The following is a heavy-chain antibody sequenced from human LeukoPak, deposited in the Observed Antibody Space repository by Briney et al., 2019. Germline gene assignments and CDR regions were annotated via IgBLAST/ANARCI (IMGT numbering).Heavy chain of an antibody. Sequence: GGSLRLSCAASGFTFSNYWMLWVRDAPGKALVWVSRINSDGSTTNYADSVKGRFTISRDNAKNTLFLQMNSLRAEDMAVYYCASLQNVPSYYYYYVMDVWGQGTTVTVSS. V-gene: IGHV3-74*01. CDR2: INSDGSTT. CDR1: GFTFSNYW. D-gene: IGHD2/OR15-2a*01. CDR3: ASLQNVPSYYYYYVMDV. J-gene: IGHJ6*02.